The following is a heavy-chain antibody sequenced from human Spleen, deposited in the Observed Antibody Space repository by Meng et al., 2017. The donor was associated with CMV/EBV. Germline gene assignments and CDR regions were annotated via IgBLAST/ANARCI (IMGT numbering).Heavy chain of an antibody. V-gene: IGHV1-69*10. CDR1: YA. Sequence: YAISWVRQAPGQGLEWMGGISPILGIAKYAQKFQGRVTITADKSTSTAYMELSSLRSEDTAVYYCARALSHFDYDSSGYYYNWFDPWGQGTLVTVSS. J-gene: IGHJ5*02. CDR2: ISPILGIA. CDR3: ARALSHFDYDSSGYYYNWFDP. D-gene: IGHD3-22*01.